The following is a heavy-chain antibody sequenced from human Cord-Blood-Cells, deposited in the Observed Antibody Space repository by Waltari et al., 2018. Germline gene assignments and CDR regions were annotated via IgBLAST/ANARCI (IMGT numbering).Heavy chain of an antibody. V-gene: IGHV1-69*01. CDR1: GGTFSSYA. D-gene: IGHD1-1*01. J-gene: IGHJ3*02. Sequence: VQLVQSGAEVKKPGYSVKVSCKASGGTFSSYAISWVRQAPGQGLEWMGGIIPIFGTANYAKKFQGRVTITADESTSTAYMELSSLRSEDTAVYYCARGGLERQGDAFDIWGQGTMVTVSS. CDR3: ARGGLERQGDAFDI. CDR2: IIPIFGTA.